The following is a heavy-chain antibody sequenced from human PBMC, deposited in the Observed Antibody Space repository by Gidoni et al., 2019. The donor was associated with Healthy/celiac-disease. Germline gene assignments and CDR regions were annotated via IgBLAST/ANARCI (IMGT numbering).Heavy chain of an antibody. CDR3: ARGPYSSSWYYFDY. D-gene: IGHD6-13*01. CDR1: GGTFSSYT. Sequence: QVQLVQSGAEVKKPGSSVKFSCQASGGTFSSYTISWVRQAPGQGLEWMGRIIPILGIANYAQKFQGRVTITADKSTSTAYMELSSLRSEDTAVYYCARGPYSSSWYYFDYWGQGTLVTVSS. J-gene: IGHJ4*02. V-gene: IGHV1-69*02. CDR2: IIPILGIA.